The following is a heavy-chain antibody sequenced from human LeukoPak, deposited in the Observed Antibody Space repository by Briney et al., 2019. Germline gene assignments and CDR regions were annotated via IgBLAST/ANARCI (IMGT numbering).Heavy chain of an antibody. Sequence: GGSLRLSCAASGFTFSMYGMEWVRQAPGKGLECVAVISYDGSKKYYADSVKGRITISRDNSKNTLYLQMNSLRAEDTAVYYCAKASGVPWADYAFDIWGQGTMVTVSS. J-gene: IGHJ3*02. CDR2: ISYDGSKK. CDR3: AKASGVPWADYAFDI. D-gene: IGHD3-10*01. V-gene: IGHV3-30*18. CDR1: GFTFSMYG.